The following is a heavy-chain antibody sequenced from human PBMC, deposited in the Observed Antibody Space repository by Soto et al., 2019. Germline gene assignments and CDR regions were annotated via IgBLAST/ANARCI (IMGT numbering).Heavy chain of an antibody. CDR3: ARDGSSSNAPPYYYYYGMDV. Sequence: QVQLQESGPGLVKPSGTLSLTCAVSGGSISSSNWWSWVRQPPGKGLEWIGEIYHSGSTNYNPSLKSRVTISVDKSKNQFSLKLSSVTAADTAVYYCARDGSSSNAPPYYYYYGMDVWGQGTTVTVSS. D-gene: IGHD6-13*01. CDR1: GGSISSSNW. CDR2: IYHSGST. J-gene: IGHJ6*02. V-gene: IGHV4-4*02.